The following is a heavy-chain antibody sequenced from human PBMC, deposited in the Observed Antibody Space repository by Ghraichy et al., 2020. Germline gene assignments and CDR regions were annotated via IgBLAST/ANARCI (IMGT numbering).Heavy chain of an antibody. CDR2: IFWNDAK. V-gene: IGHV2-5*01. D-gene: IGHD4-23*01. CDR3: AHRRPYSGKASYYYYYGMDV. Sequence: SGPTLVKPTQTLTLTCTFSGFSLSTSGVSVGWIRQPPGKALEWLALIFWNDAKRYSPSLRSRLTITKDTSKNQVVLTMTNMDPVDTATYYCAHRRPYSGKASYYYYYGMDVWGQGTTVTVSS. J-gene: IGHJ6*02. CDR1: GFSLSTSGVS.